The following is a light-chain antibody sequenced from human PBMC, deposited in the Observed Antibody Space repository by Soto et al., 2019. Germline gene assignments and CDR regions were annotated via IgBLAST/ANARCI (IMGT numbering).Light chain of an antibody. CDR3: QQYGSSPYT. J-gene: IGKJ2*01. CDR2: GSS. CDR1: QSVDSIN. Sequence: EIVLKQSPGTLSLFPGERAILSCRASQSVDSINFAWYQHKPGQAPRLLMYGSSSSASVVPVRFSGSGSGTDFTLTISRLEPGDSAVYYCQQYGSSPYTFGQGTKLEIK. V-gene: IGKV3-20*01.